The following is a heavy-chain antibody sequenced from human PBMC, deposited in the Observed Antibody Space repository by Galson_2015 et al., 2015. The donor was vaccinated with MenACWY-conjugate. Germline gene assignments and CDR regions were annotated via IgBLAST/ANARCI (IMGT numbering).Heavy chain of an antibody. J-gene: IGHJ4*02. CDR1: GGSVSSGSY. Sequence: EPLSLPCTVSGGSVSSGSYWTWIRQPPGKGLEWIGLIYSSGSTKYNPSLKSRVTISLDMSKNQVSLKLSSVTAADTAVYYCAREYNKWGQGTLVTVSS. CDR2: IYSSGST. CDR3: AREYNK. D-gene: IGHD1-14*01. V-gene: IGHV4-61*01.